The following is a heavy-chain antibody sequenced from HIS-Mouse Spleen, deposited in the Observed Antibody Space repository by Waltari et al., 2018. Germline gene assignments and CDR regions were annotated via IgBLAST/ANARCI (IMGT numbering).Heavy chain of an antibody. CDR1: GGSISSSSSY. D-gene: IGHD6-13*01. J-gene: IGHJ2*01. V-gene: IGHV4-39*07. CDR3: AREIPYSSSWYDWYFDL. CDR2: IYYSGST. Sequence: QLQLQESGPGLVKPSEPLSLTCTVSGGSISSSSSYWGGIRQPPGKGLEWIGSIYYSGSTYYNPSLKSRVTISVDTSKNQFSLKLSSVTAADTAVYYCAREIPYSSSWYDWYFDLWGRGTLVTVSS.